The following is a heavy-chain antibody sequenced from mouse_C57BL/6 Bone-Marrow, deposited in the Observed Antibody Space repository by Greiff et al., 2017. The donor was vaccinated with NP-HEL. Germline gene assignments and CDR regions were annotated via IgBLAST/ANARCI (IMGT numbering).Heavy chain of an antibody. J-gene: IGHJ1*03. CDR1: GYSITSGYY. V-gene: IGHV3-6*01. D-gene: IGHD2-5*01. Sequence: VQLKESGPGLVKPSQSLSLTCSVTGYSITSGYYWNWIRQFPGNKLEWMGYISYDGSNNYNPSLKNRISITRDTSKNQFFLKLNSVTTEDTATYYCARRDYSTLNFDVWGTGTTVTVSS. CDR2: ISYDGSN. CDR3: ARRDYSTLNFDV.